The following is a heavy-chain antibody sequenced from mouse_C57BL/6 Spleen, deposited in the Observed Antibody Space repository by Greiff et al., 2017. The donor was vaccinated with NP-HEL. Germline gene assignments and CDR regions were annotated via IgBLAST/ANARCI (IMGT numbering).Heavy chain of an antibody. V-gene: IGHV5-17*01. CDR3: ARIHYGSSYGYFDV. Sequence: EVKLMESGGGLVKPGGSLKLSCAASGFTFSDYGMHWVRQAPEKGLEWVAYISSGSSTIYYADTVKGRFTISRDNAKNTLFLQMTSLRSEDTAMYYCARIHYGSSYGYFDVWGTGTTVTVSS. J-gene: IGHJ1*03. CDR1: GFTFSDYG. D-gene: IGHD1-1*01. CDR2: ISSGSSTI.